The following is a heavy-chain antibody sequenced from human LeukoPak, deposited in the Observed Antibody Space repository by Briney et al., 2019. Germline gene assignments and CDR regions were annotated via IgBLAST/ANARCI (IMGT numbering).Heavy chain of an antibody. CDR1: GGTFSSYA. CDR2: IIPILGIA. D-gene: IGHD4-23*01. V-gene: IGHV1-69*04. CDR3: ARERPNTYGGMGKGGMDV. Sequence: SVKVSRKASGGTFSSYAISWVRQAPGQGLEWMGRIIPILGIANYAQKFQGRVTITADKSTSTAYMELSSLRSEDTAVYYCARERPNTYGGMGKGGMDVWGQGTTVTVSS. J-gene: IGHJ6*02.